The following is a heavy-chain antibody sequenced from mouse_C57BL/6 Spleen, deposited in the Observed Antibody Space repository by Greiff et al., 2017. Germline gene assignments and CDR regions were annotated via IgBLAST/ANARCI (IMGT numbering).Heavy chain of an antibody. CDR3: TGLIYYDYGRFAY. Sequence: EVQLQQSGAELVRPGASVQLSCTASGFNIKDDYMHWVKQRPEQGLAWICWLDPENGDTEYASTFQGKATITADTSSNPAYLQLSSLTSEDTAVYYCTGLIYYDYGRFAYWGQGTLVTGSA. CDR2: LDPENGDT. V-gene: IGHV14-4*01. D-gene: IGHD2-4*01. J-gene: IGHJ3*01. CDR1: GFNIKDDY.